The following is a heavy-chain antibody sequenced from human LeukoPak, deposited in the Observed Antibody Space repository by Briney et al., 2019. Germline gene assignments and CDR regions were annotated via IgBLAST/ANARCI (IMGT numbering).Heavy chain of an antibody. Sequence: PGGSLRLSCAASGFTFSDYYMKWIRQAPGKGLEWVSYISTSATAIYYADSVKGRFTVSRDNAKNSLYLQMNSLRAEDTALYYCARSGTRLTPYVEGADYWGQGTLVSVSS. CDR2: ISTSATAI. CDR1: GFTFSDYY. CDR3: ARSGTRLTPYVEGADY. V-gene: IGHV3-11*01. J-gene: IGHJ4*02. D-gene: IGHD4-17*01.